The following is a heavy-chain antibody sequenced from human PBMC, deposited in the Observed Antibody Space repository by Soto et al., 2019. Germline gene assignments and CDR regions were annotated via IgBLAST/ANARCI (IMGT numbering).Heavy chain of an antibody. CDR3: ARVSGIYYYGMDV. CDR1: DGSFSGYY. CDR2: INHSGST. J-gene: IGHJ6*02. V-gene: IGHV4-34*01. Sequence: PSETLSLTCAVCDGSFSGYYGSWIRQPPGKGLEWIGEINHSGSTNYNPSLKSRVTISVDTSKNQFSLKLSSVTAADTAVYYCARVSGIYYYGMDVWGQGTTVT. D-gene: IGHD3-10*01.